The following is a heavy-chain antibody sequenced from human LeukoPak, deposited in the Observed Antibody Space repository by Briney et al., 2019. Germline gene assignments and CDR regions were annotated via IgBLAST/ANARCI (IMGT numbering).Heavy chain of an antibody. J-gene: IGHJ4*02. CDR1: GFTFSSYA. Sequence: GGSLRLSCAASGFTFSSYAMHWVRQAPGKGLEWVAVISYDGSNKYYADSVKGRFTISRDNSKNTLYLQMNSLRAEDTAVYYCARTGGATILFDYWGQGTLVTVSS. D-gene: IGHD1-26*01. V-gene: IGHV3-30*04. CDR3: ARTGGATILFDY. CDR2: ISYDGSNK.